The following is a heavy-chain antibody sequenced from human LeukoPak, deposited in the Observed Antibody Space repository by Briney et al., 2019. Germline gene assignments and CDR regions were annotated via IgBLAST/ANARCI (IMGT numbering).Heavy chain of an antibody. Sequence: PSGTLSLTCTVSGGSISSSSYYWGWIRQPPGKGLEWIGSIYYSGSTYYNPSLKSRVTISVDTSKNQFSLKLSSVTAADTAVYYCARDVKNVDTALYYGMDVWGQGTTVTVSS. CDR2: IYYSGST. CDR1: GGSISSSSYY. J-gene: IGHJ6*02. V-gene: IGHV4-39*07. D-gene: IGHD5-18*01. CDR3: ARDVKNVDTALYYGMDV.